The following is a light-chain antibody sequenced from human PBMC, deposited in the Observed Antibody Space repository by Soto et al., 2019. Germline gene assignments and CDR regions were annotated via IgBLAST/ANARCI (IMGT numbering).Light chain of an antibody. CDR2: VAS. J-gene: IGKJ1*01. Sequence: EIVLTQSPGTLSLSPRERATLSCRASQSVSNNYLAWYQHRPGQAPRPRIYVASTRAPGIPDRFSGSASGTDFTLTISRLEPEDFAVYYCQQYAASPRTFGQGTQVEV. CDR3: QQYAASPRT. V-gene: IGKV3-20*01. CDR1: QSVSNNY.